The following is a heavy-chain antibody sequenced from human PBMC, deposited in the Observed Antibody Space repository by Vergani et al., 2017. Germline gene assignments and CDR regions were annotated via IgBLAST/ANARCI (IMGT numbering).Heavy chain of an antibody. CDR3: AGEGAAYYYDSSGCRYDWLDP. J-gene: IGHJ5*02. D-gene: IGHD3-22*01. V-gene: IGHV1-69*12. CDR1: GGTFSTYA. Sequence: QVQLVQSGAEVKKPGSSVKVSCKPSGGTFSTYAISWVRQAPGQGLEWIGWIIPIFGTANYAQKFQGRVTITADASTRTAYMELSSLRSEDTAVYYCAGEGAAYYYDSSGCRYDWLDPWGQGTLVTVSS. CDR2: IIPIFGTA.